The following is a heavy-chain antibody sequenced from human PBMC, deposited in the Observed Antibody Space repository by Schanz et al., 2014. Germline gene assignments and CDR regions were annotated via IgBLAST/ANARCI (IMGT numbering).Heavy chain of an antibody. D-gene: IGHD3-10*01. CDR3: ARGAGGGSGTYYGAYYNYYYMDV. CDR1: GDSITSNRW. CDR2: IYHSGRT. Sequence: QVQLQESGPGLVKPSGTLSLTCAVSGDSITSNRWWSWVRQPPGKGLEWIGEIYHSGRTNYNPSLKSRVPIAVDKSNNEFSLKLSSVTAADTAVYYCARGAGGGSGTYYGAYYNYYYMDVWGKGTTVTVPS. V-gene: IGHV4-4*02. J-gene: IGHJ6*03.